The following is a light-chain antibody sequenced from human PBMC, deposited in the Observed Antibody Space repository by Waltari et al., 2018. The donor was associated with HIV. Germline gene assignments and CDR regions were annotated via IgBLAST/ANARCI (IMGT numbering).Light chain of an antibody. J-gene: IGLJ1*01. V-gene: IGLV3-25*03. CDR2: KDS. CDR1: ALLKQY. CDR3: QSADRSGAV. Sequence: SYELTQPPSVSVSPGQTARITCSGDALLKQYAYWYQQKPGQAPVLVMYKDSERPSGIPERFSGSNSGTTVTLPISGVQAEDEADYYCQSADRSGAVFGTGTKVTVL.